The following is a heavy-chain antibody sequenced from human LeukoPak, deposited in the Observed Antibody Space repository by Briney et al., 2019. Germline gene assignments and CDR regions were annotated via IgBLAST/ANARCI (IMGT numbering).Heavy chain of an antibody. CDR3: ASTGTGPPGAFDI. J-gene: IGHJ3*02. Sequence: SQTLSLTCAISGGSVSSNSVSWNWIRQSPSRGLECLGRTYYRSKWYNDYAVSVKSRITINPDTSKNQFSLQLNSVTPEDTAVYYCASTGTGPPGAFDIWGQGTMVTVSS. CDR1: GGSVSSNSVS. V-gene: IGHV6-1*01. D-gene: IGHD1-1*01. CDR2: TYYRSKWYN.